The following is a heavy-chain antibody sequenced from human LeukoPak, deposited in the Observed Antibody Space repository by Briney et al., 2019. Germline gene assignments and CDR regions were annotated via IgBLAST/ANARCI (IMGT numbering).Heavy chain of an antibody. CDR2: IYYSGST. D-gene: IGHD6-19*01. V-gene: IGHV4-59*01. Sequence: SETLSLTCTVSGGSISSYYWSWIRQPPGKGLEWIGYIYYSGSTNYNPSLKSRVTISVDTSKNQFSLKLSSVTAADTAVYYCARSQGEAMAGPFDYWGQGTLVTVSS. CDR1: GGSISSYY. J-gene: IGHJ4*02. CDR3: ARSQGEAMAGPFDY.